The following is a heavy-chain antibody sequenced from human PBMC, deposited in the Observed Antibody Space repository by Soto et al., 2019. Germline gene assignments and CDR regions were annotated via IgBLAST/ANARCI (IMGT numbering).Heavy chain of an antibody. CDR2: ISGSGSAI. J-gene: IGHJ4*02. V-gene: IGHV3-11*01. Sequence: QLQLVESGGGLVNSGGSLRLSCAASGFTYSDYYMSWIRQAPGKGLEWVSYISGSGSAIYYADSVKGRFTISRDSAKNSLYLQMNSLRAEDTAVYYCASGEKDLPYFDYWGKGTLVTVSS. D-gene: IGHD3-10*01. CDR1: GFTYSDYY. CDR3: ASGEKDLPYFDY.